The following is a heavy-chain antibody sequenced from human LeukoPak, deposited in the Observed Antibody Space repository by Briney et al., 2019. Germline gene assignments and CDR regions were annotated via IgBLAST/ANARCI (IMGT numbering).Heavy chain of an antibody. D-gene: IGHD3-10*01. J-gene: IGHJ4*02. CDR1: GGSISTYY. V-gene: IGHV4-59*12. CDR2: IYYTGST. Sequence: PSETLSLTCTVSGGSISTYYWSWIRQPPGKGLEWIGYIYYTGSTNYNPSLKSRVTISGDTSKNQFSLKLSSVTAADTAVYYCASQGHYYGSGSYLKYFDYWGQGTLVTVSS. CDR3: ASQGHYYGSGSYLKYFDY.